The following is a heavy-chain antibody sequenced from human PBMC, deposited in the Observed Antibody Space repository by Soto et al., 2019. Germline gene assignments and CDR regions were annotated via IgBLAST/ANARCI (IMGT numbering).Heavy chain of an antibody. D-gene: IGHD2-2*02. J-gene: IGHJ6*02. V-gene: IGHV5-51*01. Sequence: PGESLKISCKGSGYSFTSYWIGWVRQMPGKGLEWMGIIYPGDSDTRYSPSFQGQVTISADKSISTAYLQWSSLKASDTAMYYCARHRYCSSTSCYKYYYYGMDVWGQGTTVTFSS. CDR3: ARHRYCSSTSCYKYYYYGMDV. CDR2: IYPGDSDT. CDR1: GYSFTSYW.